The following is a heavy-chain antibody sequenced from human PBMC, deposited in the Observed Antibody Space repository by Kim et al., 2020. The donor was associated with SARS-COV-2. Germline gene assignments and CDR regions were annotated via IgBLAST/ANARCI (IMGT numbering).Heavy chain of an antibody. J-gene: IGHJ6*02. CDR2: ISSSSSYI. CDR1: GFTFSSYS. V-gene: IGHV3-21*01. Sequence: GGSLRLSCAASGFTFSSYSMNWVRQAPGKGLEWVSSISSSSSYIYYADSVKGRFTISRDNAKNSLYLQMNSLRAEDTAVYYCARGIVPSPIEGYYYYGMDVWGQGTTVTVSS. CDR3: ARGIVPSPIEGYYYYGMDV. D-gene: IGHD6-6*01.